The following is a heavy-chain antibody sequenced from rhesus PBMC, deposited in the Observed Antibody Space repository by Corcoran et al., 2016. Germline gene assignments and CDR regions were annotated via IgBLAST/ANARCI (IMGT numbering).Heavy chain of an antibody. CDR2: IDGNSAST. CDR3: ARVFFRRFDV. J-gene: IGHJ5-1*01. V-gene: IGHV4-73*01. Sequence: QVKLQQWGEGLVKPSETLSLTCAVSGGSIIGYSWSWIRQPPGKGMEWIGNIDGNSASTNYNSSLKNRVTISKDTSKNQFSLKLSSVTAADTAVYYCARVFFRRFDVWGPGVLVTVSS. D-gene: IGHD3-3*01. CDR1: GGSIIGYS.